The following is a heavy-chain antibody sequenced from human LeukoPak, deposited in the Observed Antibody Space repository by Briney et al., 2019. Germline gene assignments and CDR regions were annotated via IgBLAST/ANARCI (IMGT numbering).Heavy chain of an antibody. D-gene: IGHD2-8*01. J-gene: IGHJ4*02. Sequence: ASVKVSCKASGGTFSSYAISWVRQAPGQGLEWMGRIIPIFGTANYAQKFQGRVTITTDESTSTAYMGLSSLRSEDTAVYYCAREGYCTNGVCYTGHYFDYWGQGTLVTVSS. CDR3: AREGYCTNGVCYTGHYFDY. V-gene: IGHV1-69*05. CDR2: IIPIFGTA. CDR1: GGTFSSYA.